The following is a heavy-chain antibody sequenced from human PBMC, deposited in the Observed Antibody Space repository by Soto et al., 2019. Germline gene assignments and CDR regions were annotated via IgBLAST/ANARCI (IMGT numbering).Heavy chain of an antibody. CDR1: GGSISSGGYS. D-gene: IGHD3-3*01. V-gene: IGHV4-30-2*01. CDR3: ARGITSHLPFFDL. CDR2: IYHSGST. Sequence: SETLSLTCAVSGGSISSGGYSWSWIRQPPGKGLEWIGYIYHSGSTYYNPSLKSRVTISVDRSKNQFSLKLSSVTAADTAVYYCARGITSHLPFFDLWGRGTLVTVSS. J-gene: IGHJ2*01.